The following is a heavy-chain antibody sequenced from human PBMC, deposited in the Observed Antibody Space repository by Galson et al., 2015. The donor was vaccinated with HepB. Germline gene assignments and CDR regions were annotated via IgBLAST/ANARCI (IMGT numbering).Heavy chain of an antibody. CDR3: ARVVNYYYYMDV. CDR1: GFSFTTYT. V-gene: IGHV3-21*01. J-gene: IGHJ6*03. CDR2: ISSSTSYI. Sequence: SLRLSCAASGFSFTTYTVNWVRQAPGKGLEWVSSISSSTSYIYYADSMKGRFTISRDNAKNSVYLQMNSLGAEDTAVYYCARVVNYYYYMDVWGKGTTVTVSS.